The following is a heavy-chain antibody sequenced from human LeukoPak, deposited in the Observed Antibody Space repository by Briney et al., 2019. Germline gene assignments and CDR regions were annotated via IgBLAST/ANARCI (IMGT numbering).Heavy chain of an antibody. CDR3: AKVPDPDYRSGRPPFMDA. D-gene: IGHD3-10*01. J-gene: IGHJ6*02. CDR2: VSVSGDST. V-gene: IGHV3-23*01. Sequence: GGSLTLSCAASGCTFSNCAMSWVRQAPGQGLDRVSTVSVSGDSTYYAASVKGRLTITRDNFKHTLHLQMNSLRAQDTALYYCAKVPDPDYRSGRPPFMDAWGQGTTVTVSS. CDR1: GCTFSNCA.